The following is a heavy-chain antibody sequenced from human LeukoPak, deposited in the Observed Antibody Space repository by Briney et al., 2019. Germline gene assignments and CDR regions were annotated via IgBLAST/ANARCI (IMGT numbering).Heavy chain of an antibody. V-gene: IGHV4-39*07. CDR3: ARDEGYTTGFDRDY. D-gene: IGHD1-1*01. Sequence: SETLSLTCTVSGGSISSSGYYWGWIPQPPGKGLEWIGSVYYSGSSYYNPSLKSRVTISVDMSKNQFSLRLNSVTAADTAVYYCARDEGYTTGFDRDYWGQGTLVTVSS. CDR2: VYYSGSS. J-gene: IGHJ4*02. CDR1: GGSISSSGYY.